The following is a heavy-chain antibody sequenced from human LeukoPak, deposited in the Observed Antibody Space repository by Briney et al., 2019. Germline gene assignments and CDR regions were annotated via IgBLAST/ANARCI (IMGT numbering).Heavy chain of an antibody. CDR3: AKSGYYVYYFDY. Sequence: GGSLRLSCAAFGFTFSSYSMNWVRQAPGKGLEWVSAISGSGGSTYYADSVKGRFTISRDNSKNTLYLQMNSLRAEDTAVYYCAKSGYYVYYFDYWGQGTLVTVSS. D-gene: IGHD3-22*01. J-gene: IGHJ4*02. CDR1: GFTFSSYS. V-gene: IGHV3-23*01. CDR2: ISGSGGST.